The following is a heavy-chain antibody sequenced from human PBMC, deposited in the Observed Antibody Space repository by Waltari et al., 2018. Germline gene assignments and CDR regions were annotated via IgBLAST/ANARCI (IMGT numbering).Heavy chain of an antibody. V-gene: IGHV3-74*01. D-gene: IGHD3-3*01. CDR1: GFTFRSYW. CDR2: FNSDGSST. J-gene: IGHJ4*02. CDR3: ASRSLTAWIDY. Sequence: EVQLVESGGGLVQHGGSLRLSCAASGFTFRSYWMNWVRQAPGKGLVWVSRFNSDGSSTSYADSVKGRFTISRDNAKNTLYLQMNSLRAEDTAVYYCASRSLTAWIDYWGQGTLVTVSS.